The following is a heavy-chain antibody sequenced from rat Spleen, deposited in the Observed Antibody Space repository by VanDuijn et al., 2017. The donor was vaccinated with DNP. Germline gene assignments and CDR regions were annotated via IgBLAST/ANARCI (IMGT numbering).Heavy chain of an antibody. CDR3: ARRYTTDWYFDF. CDR1: GYSITSNF. J-gene: IGHJ1*01. D-gene: IGHD1-6*01. V-gene: IGHV3-1*01. CDR2: ISYSGRA. Sequence: EVQLQESGPGLVKPSQSLSLTCSVTGYSITSNFWGWIRKFPGNKMEWIGHISYSGRATYNPSLKSRISITRDTSKNQFFLQLNSVTTEDTATYYCARRYTTDWYFDFWGPGTMVTVSS.